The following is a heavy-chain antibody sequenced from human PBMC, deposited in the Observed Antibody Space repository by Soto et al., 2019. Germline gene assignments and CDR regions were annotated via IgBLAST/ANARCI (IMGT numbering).Heavy chain of an antibody. J-gene: IGHJ6*02. CDR3: AREIGVRYYGSGNMDV. CDR1: GYTFTSYY. Sequence: GASVKVSCKASGYTFTSYYMHWVRQAPGQGLEWMGWINPNSGGTNYAQKFQGWVTMTRDTSISTAYMELSRLRSDDTAVYYCAREIGVRYYGSGNMDVWGQGTTVTVSS. CDR2: INPNSGGT. D-gene: IGHD3-10*01. V-gene: IGHV1-2*04.